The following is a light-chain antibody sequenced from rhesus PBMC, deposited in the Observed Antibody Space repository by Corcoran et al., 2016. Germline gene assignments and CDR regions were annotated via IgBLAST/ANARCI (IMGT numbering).Light chain of an antibody. Sequence: EIVMTQSPATLSLSPGERATLSCRASQSLSSSLAWYQQKPGQAPRLLIYGASSRAPGIPDRFSGRGSGTDFTLTSSSLEPEDVAVYYGLQHSNWPLTFGGGTKVELK. J-gene: IGKJ4*01. V-gene: IGKV3-24*01. CDR3: LQHSNWPLT. CDR2: GAS. CDR1: QSLSSS.